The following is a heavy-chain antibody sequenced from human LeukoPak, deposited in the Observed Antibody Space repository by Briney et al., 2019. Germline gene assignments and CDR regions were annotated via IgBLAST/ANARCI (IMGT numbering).Heavy chain of an antibody. J-gene: IGHJ4*02. CDR3: AKVRVTIFGGEDDY. V-gene: IGHV3-30*02. Sequence: GGSLRLSCAASGFTFSSYAMSWVRQAPGKGLEWVAFIRYDGSNKYYADSVKGRFTISRDNSKNTLYLQMNSLRAEDTAVYYCAKVRVTIFGGEDDYWGQGTLVTVSS. CDR2: IRYDGSNK. CDR1: GFTFSSYA. D-gene: IGHD3-3*01.